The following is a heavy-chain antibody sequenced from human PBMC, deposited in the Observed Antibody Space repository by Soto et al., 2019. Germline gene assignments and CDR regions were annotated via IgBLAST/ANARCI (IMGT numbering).Heavy chain of an antibody. J-gene: IGHJ6*01. CDR3: AIDLMVRGFPIPQKNGMDG. V-gene: IGHV6-1*01. CDR1: GDSVSSNSAA. Sequence: SQTLSLTCAISGDSVSSNSAAWNWIRQSPSRGLEWLGRTYYRSKWYNDYAVSVKSRITINPDTSKNQFSLQLNSVTPEDTAVYYCAIDLMVRGFPIPQKNGMDGWGQGTTVTVAS. CDR2: TYYRSKWYN. D-gene: IGHD3-10*01.